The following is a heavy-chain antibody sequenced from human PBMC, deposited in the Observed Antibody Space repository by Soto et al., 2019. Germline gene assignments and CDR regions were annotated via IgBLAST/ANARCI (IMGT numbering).Heavy chain of an antibody. Sequence: LRLSCAVSGFTLTTYSMNWVRQAPGKGLEGISFINKNGFTIYYADSVKGRFTISRDYAKNSLYLQMDSLRHEDTAVYYCARGAVTGTSLFDYWGLGTLVTVSS. D-gene: IGHD6-19*01. CDR3: ARGAVTGTSLFDY. CDR1: GFTLTTYS. V-gene: IGHV3-48*02. J-gene: IGHJ4*02. CDR2: INKNGFTI.